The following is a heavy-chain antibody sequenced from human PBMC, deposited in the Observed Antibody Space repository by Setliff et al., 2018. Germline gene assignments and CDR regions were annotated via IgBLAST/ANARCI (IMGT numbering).Heavy chain of an antibody. CDR1: GESFSNCW. CDR3: ARDLTIDDCGGDCHLPFYYYYLDV. J-gene: IGHJ6*03. V-gene: IGHV3-7*01. Sequence: ETLSLTCSVYGESFSNCWVSWVRQAPGKGLEWLASINPHASEKYYVDSVKGRFTISRDNAKNSLYLQIDSLRDDDTAVYYCARDLTIDDCGGDCHLPFYYYYLDVWGKGTTVTVSS. CDR2: INPHASEK. D-gene: IGHD2-21*02.